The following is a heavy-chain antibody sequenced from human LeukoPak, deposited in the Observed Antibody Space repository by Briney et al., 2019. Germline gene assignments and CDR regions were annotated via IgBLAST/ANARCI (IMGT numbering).Heavy chain of an antibody. Sequence: PGGSLRLPCAASEFTFSSYAMSWVRQAPGEGLEWVAHIKRKSDGETTDYAAPVKGRFSISRDDSKNTVYLQMNSLRIEDTGVYYCTTPPGYFDMSPYDYWGPGTLVTVSS. CDR2: IKRKSDGETT. CDR1: EFTFSSYA. V-gene: IGHV3-15*01. CDR3: TTPPGYFDMSPYDY. J-gene: IGHJ4*02. D-gene: IGHD3-22*01.